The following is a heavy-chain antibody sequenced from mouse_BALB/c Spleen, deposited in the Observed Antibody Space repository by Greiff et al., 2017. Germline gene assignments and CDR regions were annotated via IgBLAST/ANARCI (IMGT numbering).Heavy chain of an antibody. V-gene: IGHV5-9-4*01. Sequence: EVQGVESGGGLVKPGGSLKLSCAASGFTFSSYAMSWVRQSPEKRLEWVAEISSGGSYTYYPDTVTGRFTISRDNAKNTLYLEMSSLRSEDTAMYYCAREGRYDGNYYAMDYWGQGTSVTVSS. D-gene: IGHD2-14*01. J-gene: IGHJ4*01. CDR3: AREGRYDGNYYAMDY. CDR1: GFTFSSYA. CDR2: ISSGGSYT.